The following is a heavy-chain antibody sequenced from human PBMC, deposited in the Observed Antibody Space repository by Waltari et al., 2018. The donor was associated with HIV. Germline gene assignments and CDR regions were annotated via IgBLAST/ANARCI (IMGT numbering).Heavy chain of an antibody. CDR1: GFSFSDYS. J-gene: IGHJ6*02. CDR2: ISSGSSNI. D-gene: IGHD2-21*02. V-gene: IGHV3-48*04. Sequence: EVQLVESGGGLIQPGGSLRLSGAASGFSFSDYSMNWVRQAPGKGLGWLSYISSGSSNIYYADSVKGRFTISRDNAKTSLYLQMNSLRAEDTAVYYCARVGDRTYAMDVWGQGTTVTVSS. CDR3: ARVGDRTYAMDV.